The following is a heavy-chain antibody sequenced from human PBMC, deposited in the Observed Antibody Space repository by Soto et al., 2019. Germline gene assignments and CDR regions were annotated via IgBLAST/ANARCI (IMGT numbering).Heavy chain of an antibody. CDR2: INHSRNT. CDR1: GGSFSGYY. J-gene: IGHJ4*02. D-gene: IGHD3-22*01. V-gene: IGHV4-34*01. Sequence: PSETLSLTCAVYGGSFSGYYWSWIRQPPGKGLEWIGEINHSRNTNYNPSLKSRVTISVDTSMNQLSLKLSSVTAADTAVYYCARQGDYYDSSGYSIFDYWGQGTQVTVSS. CDR3: ARQGDYYDSSGYSIFDY.